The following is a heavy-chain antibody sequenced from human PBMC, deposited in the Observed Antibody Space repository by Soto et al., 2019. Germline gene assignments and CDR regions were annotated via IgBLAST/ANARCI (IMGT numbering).Heavy chain of an antibody. V-gene: IGHV4-39*01. CDR2: IYYSGST. Sequence: SETLSLTCTVSGGSISSSSYYWGWIPQPPGKGLEWIGSIYYSGSTYYNPSLKSRVTISVDTSKNQFSLKLSSVTAADTAVYYCARHYDSSGYYYDYWRQGTLVTVS. D-gene: IGHD3-22*01. CDR3: ARHYDSSGYYYDY. J-gene: IGHJ4*02. CDR1: GGSISSSSYY.